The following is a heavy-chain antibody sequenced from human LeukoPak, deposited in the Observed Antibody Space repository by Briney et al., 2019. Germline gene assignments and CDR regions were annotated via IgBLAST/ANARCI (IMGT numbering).Heavy chain of an antibody. V-gene: IGHV3-15*01. CDR1: GGSFSGYY. CDR2: IKSKTDGGTT. D-gene: IGHD6-6*01. J-gene: IGHJ4*02. CDR3: TTNLLDHYSSSSY. Sequence: PSETLSLTCAVYGGSFSGYYWSWVRQAPGKGLEWVGRIKSKTDGGTTDYAAPVKGRFTISRDDSKNTLYLQMNSPKTEDTAVYYCTTNLLDHYSSSSYWGQGTLVTVSS.